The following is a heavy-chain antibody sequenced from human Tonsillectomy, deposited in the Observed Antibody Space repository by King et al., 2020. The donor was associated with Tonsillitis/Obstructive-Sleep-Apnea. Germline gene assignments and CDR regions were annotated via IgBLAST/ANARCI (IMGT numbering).Heavy chain of an antibody. Sequence: VQLVESGGLLLQPGGSLRLSCAASGLTFSTYAMSWVRQAPGKGREWVSNISGSGLSTYYADSVKGRFTISRDNSKNTLYLQMNTLRAEDTAIYYCAKISSWEFLRYLDYWGQGTLVTVYS. V-gene: IGHV3-23*04. CDR2: ISGSGLST. D-gene: IGHD3-10*01. CDR1: GLTFSTYA. J-gene: IGHJ4*02. CDR3: AKISSWEFLRYLDY.